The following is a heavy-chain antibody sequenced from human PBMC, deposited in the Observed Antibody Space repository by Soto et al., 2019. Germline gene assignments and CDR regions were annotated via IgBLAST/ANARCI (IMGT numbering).Heavy chain of an antibody. CDR2: IDTSGGST. J-gene: IGHJ5*02. V-gene: IGHV3-74*01. CDR1: GSPLTRLW. Sequence: GGSLRHYCPFSGSPLTRLWMHFVRQVPGQGLVRVSRIDTSGGSTSSAVSVKGRFTISRDNAKNTVSLQMNSLGAEDRGVYYCAKDSWCFYLWSQGSLVPVAS. D-gene: IGHD2-8*01. CDR3: AKDSWCFYL.